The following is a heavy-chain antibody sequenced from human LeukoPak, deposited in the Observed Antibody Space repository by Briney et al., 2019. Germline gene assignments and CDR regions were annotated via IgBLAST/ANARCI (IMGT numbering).Heavy chain of an antibody. D-gene: IGHD3-3*01. CDR1: GYTFTSYA. J-gene: IGHJ4*02. CDR2: INTNTGNP. Sequence: GASVKVSCKASGYTFTSYAMNWVRQAPGQGLEWMGWINTNTGNPTYAQGFTGRFVFSLDTSVSTAYLQISSLKAEDTAVYYCARALRYPYYDFWSGSNRPSGFRPFDYWGQGTLVTVSS. CDR3: ARALRYPYYDFWSGSNRPSGFRPFDY. V-gene: IGHV7-4-1*02.